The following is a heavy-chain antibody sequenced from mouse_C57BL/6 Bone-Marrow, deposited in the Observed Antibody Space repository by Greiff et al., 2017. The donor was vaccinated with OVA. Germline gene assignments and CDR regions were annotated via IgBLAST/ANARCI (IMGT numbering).Heavy chain of an antibody. CDR3: TRDYYSNHWDVGMDY. Sequence: EVKLQESGAELVRPGASVKLSCTASGFNIKDDYMHWVKQRPEQGLEWIGWIDPENGDTEYASKFQGKATITADTSSNTAYLQLSSLTSEDTAVYYCTRDYYSNHWDVGMDYWGQGTSVTVSS. CDR1: GFNIKDDY. J-gene: IGHJ4*01. CDR2: IDPENGDT. D-gene: IGHD2-5*01. V-gene: IGHV14-4*01.